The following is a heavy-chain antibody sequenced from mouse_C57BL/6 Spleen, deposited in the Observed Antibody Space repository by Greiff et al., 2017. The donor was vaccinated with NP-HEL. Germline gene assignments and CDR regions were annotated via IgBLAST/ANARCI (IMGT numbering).Heavy chain of an antibody. D-gene: IGHD2-4*01. Sequence: VQLQQPGAELVRPGSSVKLSCKASGYTFTSYWMHWVQQRPIQGLEWIGNIDPSDSENHYNQKFKDKATLTVDKSSSTAYMQLSSLTSEDSAVYYCARSFYDYDAYFDYWGQGTTLTVSS. CDR1: GYTFTSYW. J-gene: IGHJ2*01. CDR2: IDPSDSEN. CDR3: ARSFYDYDAYFDY. V-gene: IGHV1-52*01.